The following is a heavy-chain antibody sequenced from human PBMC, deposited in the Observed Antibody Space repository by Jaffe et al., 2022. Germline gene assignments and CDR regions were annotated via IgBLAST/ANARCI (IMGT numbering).Heavy chain of an antibody. D-gene: IGHD6-19*01. CDR2: IIPIFGTA. Sequence: QVQLVQSGAEVKKPGSSVKVSCKASGGTFSSYAISWVRQAPGQGLEWMGGIIPIFGTANYAQKFQGRVTITTDESTSTAYMELSSLRSEDTAVYYCARAERIAVAGTGEGDFDYWGQGTLVTVSS. V-gene: IGHV1-69*05. CDR1: GGTFSSYA. CDR3: ARAERIAVAGTGEGDFDY. J-gene: IGHJ4*02.